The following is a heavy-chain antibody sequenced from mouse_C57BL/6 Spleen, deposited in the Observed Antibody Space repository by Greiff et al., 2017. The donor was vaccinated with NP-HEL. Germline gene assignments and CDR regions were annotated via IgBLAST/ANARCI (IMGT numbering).Heavy chain of an antibody. CDR2: IYPRSGNT. CDR1: GYTFTSYG. V-gene: IGHV1-81*01. J-gene: IGHJ4*01. CDR3: ARRRSNSLAMDY. D-gene: IGHD2-5*01. Sequence: QVQLQQSGAELARPGASVKLSCKASGYTFTSYGISWVKQRTGQGLEWIGEIYPRSGNTYYNEKFKGKATLTAYKSSSTAYMELRSLTSEDSAVYFCARRRSNSLAMDYWGQGTSVTVSS.